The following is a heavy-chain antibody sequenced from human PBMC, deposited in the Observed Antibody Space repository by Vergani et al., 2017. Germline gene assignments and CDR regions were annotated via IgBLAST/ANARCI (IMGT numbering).Heavy chain of an antibody. J-gene: IGHJ5*02. CDR1: GYTFTGYY. V-gene: IGHV1-2*02. CDR3: ARGVVVPAATTYYDFWSGYYREVWFDP. CDR2: INPNSGGT. D-gene: IGHD3-3*01. Sequence: QVQLVQSGAEVKKPGASVKVSCKASGYTFTGYYMHWVRQAPGQGLEWMGWINPNSGGTNYAQKFQGRVTMTRDTSISTAYMELSRLRSDVTAVYYCARGVVVPAATTYYDFWSGYYREVWFDPWGQGTLLTVSS.